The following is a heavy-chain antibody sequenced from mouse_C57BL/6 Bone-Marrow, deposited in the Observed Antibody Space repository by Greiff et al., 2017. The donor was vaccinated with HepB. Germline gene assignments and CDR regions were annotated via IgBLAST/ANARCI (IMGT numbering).Heavy chain of an antibody. Sequence: EVQLVESGGGLVKPGGSLKLSCAASGFTFSSYAMSWVRQTPEKRLEWVATISDGGSYTYYPDNVKGRITISRDNAKNNLYLQMSHLKSEDTAMYYCARGNYSNYLYAMDYWGQGTSVTVSS. CDR2: ISDGGSYT. CDR3: ARGNYSNYLYAMDY. V-gene: IGHV5-4*01. CDR1: GFTFSSYA. J-gene: IGHJ4*01. D-gene: IGHD2-5*01.